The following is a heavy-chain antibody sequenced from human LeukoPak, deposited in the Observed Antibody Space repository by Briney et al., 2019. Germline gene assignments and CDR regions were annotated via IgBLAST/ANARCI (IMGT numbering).Heavy chain of an antibody. J-gene: IGHJ3*02. CDR1: GYTFTSYG. CDR3: ARWSPAWDAFDI. V-gene: IGHV1-18*01. D-gene: IGHD1-26*01. CDR2: ISAYNGNT. Sequence: GASVKVTCKASGYTFTSYGISWVRQAPGQGLEWMGWISAYNGNTNYAQKLQGRVTMTTDTSTSTAYMELRSLRSDDTAVYYCARWSPAWDAFDIWGQGAMVTVSS.